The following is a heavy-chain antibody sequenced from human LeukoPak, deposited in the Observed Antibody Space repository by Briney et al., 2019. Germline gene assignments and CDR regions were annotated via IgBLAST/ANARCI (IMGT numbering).Heavy chain of an antibody. V-gene: IGHV1-58*02. D-gene: IGHD3-9*01. CDR2: IVVGSGNT. CDR3: AADRYYDILTGYPGFDY. CDR1: GFTFTSSA. J-gene: IGHJ4*02. Sequence: SVKVSCKASGFTFTSSAMQWVRQARGQRLEWIGWIVVGSGNTNCAQKFQERVTITRDMSTSTAYMELSSLRSEDTAVYYCAADRYYDILTGYPGFDYWGQGTLVTVSS.